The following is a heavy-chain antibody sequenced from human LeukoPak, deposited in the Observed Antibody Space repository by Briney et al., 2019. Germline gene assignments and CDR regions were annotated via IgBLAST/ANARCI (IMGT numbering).Heavy chain of an antibody. D-gene: IGHD3-10*01. J-gene: IGHJ5*02. CDR1: GGSISSGSYY. V-gene: IGHV4-61*02. Sequence: SETLSLTCTVSGGSISSGSYYWSWIRQPAGKGLEWIGRIYTSGSTNYKPSLKSRVTISVDTSKNQFSRKLSSVTAADTAVYSCAPQTLQHYYGSGSVPNWFDPWGQGTLVTVSS. CDR2: IYTSGST. CDR3: APQTLQHYYGSGSVPNWFDP.